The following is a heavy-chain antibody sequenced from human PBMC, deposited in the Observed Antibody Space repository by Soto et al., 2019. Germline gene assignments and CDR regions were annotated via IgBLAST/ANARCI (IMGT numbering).Heavy chain of an antibody. CDR2: TFYSGGT. V-gene: IGHV4-59*13. Sequence: PSETLSLTCTVSGGSINSYYWSWIRQPPGKALEWIGYTFYSGGTKYNPSLKSRATISVDTSKTHFSLNLSSVTAADTAVYYCARDKGRYDSGMDVWGQGTTVTVSS. D-gene: IGHD3-9*01. CDR1: GGSINSYY. J-gene: IGHJ6*02. CDR3: ARDKGRYDSGMDV.